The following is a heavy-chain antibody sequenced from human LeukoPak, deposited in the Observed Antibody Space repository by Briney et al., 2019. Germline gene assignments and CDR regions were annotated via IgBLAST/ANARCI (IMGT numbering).Heavy chain of an antibody. D-gene: IGHD6-13*01. V-gene: IGHV4-34*01. Sequence: SETLSLTCAVYGGSFSGYYWSWIRQPPGKGLEWIGEINHSGSTNYNPSLKSRVTISVDTSKNQFSLKLSSVTAADTAVYYCAREASSSWYPRLDYWGQGTLVTVSS. CDR1: GGSFSGYY. CDR3: AREASSSWYPRLDY. J-gene: IGHJ4*02. CDR2: INHSGST.